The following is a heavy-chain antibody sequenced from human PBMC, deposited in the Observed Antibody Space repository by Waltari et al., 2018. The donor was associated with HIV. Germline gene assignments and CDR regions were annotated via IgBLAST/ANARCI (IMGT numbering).Heavy chain of an antibody. CDR2: IWYDGSNK. CDR3: AREGHYYGSGRFGGDY. Sequence: QVQLVESGGGVVQPGRSLRLSCAASGFTFSPYGMQWVRQAPGKGLEWVAGIWYDGSNKYYADSVKGRLTISRDNSKNTVYLQINRLRAEDTAVYYCAREGHYYGSGRFGGDYWGQGTLVTVSS. CDR1: GFTFSPYG. V-gene: IGHV3-33*01. J-gene: IGHJ4*02. D-gene: IGHD3-10*01.